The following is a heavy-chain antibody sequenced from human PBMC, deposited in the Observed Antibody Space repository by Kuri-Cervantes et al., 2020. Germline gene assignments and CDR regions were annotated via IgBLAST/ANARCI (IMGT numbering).Heavy chain of an antibody. CDR1: GYTFRDYY. V-gene: IGHV1-2*02. CDR2: INPNSGDT. CDR3: SREDY. Sequence: ASVKVSCKASGYTFRDYYVHWVRQASGQGLEWMGWINPNSGDTHHAQRFQGRITMTWDTSISTLYLELSSLTSDDTAVYYCSREDYWGQGTLVTVSS. J-gene: IGHJ4*02.